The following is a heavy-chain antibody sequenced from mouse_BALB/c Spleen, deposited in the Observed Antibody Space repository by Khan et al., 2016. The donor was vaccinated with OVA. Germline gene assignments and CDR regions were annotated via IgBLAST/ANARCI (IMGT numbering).Heavy chain of an antibody. CDR3: TRSGIGSFAF. CDR1: GYTFTDYY. CDR2: IYPGNGNT. Sequence: QVRLQQSGAELARPGASVKLSCKASGYTFTDYYINWVKQRTGQGLEWIGDIYPGNGNTNYNEKFKGKATLTADKSYSTAFMHLSSLTSEDSAVYYCTRSGIGSFAFWGQGTLVTVSA. D-gene: IGHD2-14*01. V-gene: IGHV1-77*01. J-gene: IGHJ3*01.